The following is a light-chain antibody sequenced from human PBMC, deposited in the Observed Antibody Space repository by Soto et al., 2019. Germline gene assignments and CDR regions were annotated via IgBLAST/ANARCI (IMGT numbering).Light chain of an antibody. CDR2: GNT. J-gene: IGLJ1*01. Sequence: QSVLTQPASVSGAPGQRFTISCTGCSSNIGAGCEVHWYQHLPGKAPKLLIYGNTNRPSGVPDRFSGSKSGTSASLAITGLQAEDEDDYYCQSYDSSLSASYVFGGGTKVTVL. CDR3: QSYDSSLSASYV. V-gene: IGLV1-40*01. CDR1: SSNIGAGCE.